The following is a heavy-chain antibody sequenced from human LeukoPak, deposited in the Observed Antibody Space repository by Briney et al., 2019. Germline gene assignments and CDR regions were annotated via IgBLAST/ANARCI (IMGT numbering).Heavy chain of an antibody. V-gene: IGHV1-69*13. CDR2: IIPIFGTA. CDR1: GGTFSIYA. D-gene: IGHD2-2*01. CDR3: ARDRGGYCSSTSCLAWFDP. Sequence: SVKVSCKASGGTFSIYAISWVRQAPGQGLEWMGGIIPIFGTANYAQKFQGRVTITADESTSTAYMELSSLRSEDTAVYYCARDRGGYCSSTSCLAWFDPWGQGTLVTVSS. J-gene: IGHJ5*02.